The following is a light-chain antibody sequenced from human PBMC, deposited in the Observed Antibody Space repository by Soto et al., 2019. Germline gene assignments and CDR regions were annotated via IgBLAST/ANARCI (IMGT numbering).Light chain of an antibody. V-gene: IGKV3-20*01. CDR3: QKHGISQT. CDR1: QSVSSTY. J-gene: IGKJ4*01. Sequence: EIVLTQSPGTLSLSPGERAALSCRASQSVSSTYLAWYQQKPGQAPRLLIYGASSRATGIPDRFSGSGSGTDFTLTISRLEPEDFAVYYCQKHGISQTFGGGTKVEIK. CDR2: GAS.